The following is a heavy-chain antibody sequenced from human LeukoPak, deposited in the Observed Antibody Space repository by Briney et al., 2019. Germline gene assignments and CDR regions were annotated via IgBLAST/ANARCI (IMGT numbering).Heavy chain of an antibody. CDR2: IRYDGSNK. V-gene: IGHV3-30*02. D-gene: IGHD3-10*01. CDR1: GFTFSSYG. J-gene: IGHJ4*02. CDR3: AKDAISMVRGVITHN. Sequence: GGSLRLSCAGSGFTFSSYGMSWVRQAPGKGLEWVEFIRYDGSNKYYADSVKGRFTISRDNSKNTLYLQMNSLRAEDTAVYYCAKDAISMVRGVITHNWGQGTLVTVSS.